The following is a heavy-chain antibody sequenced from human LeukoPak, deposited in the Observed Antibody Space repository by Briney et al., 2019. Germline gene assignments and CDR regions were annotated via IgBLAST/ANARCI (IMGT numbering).Heavy chain of an antibody. J-gene: IGHJ4*02. CDR2: ISGSGGST. CDR1: GFTFSSYA. Sequence: GGSLRLPCAASGFTFSSYAMSWVRQAPGKGLEWVSTISGSGGSTYYADSVKGRFTISRDNSKNTLYLQMDSLRAEDTAVYYCAKDKSVRYSGSFTYGDYFDYWGQGTLVTVSS. V-gene: IGHV3-23*01. CDR3: AKDKSVRYSGSFTYGDYFDY. D-gene: IGHD1-26*01.